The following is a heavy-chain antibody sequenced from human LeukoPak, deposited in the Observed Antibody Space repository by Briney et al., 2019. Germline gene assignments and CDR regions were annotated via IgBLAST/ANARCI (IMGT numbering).Heavy chain of an antibody. CDR3: ARGPEVGATAGYYFDY. J-gene: IGHJ4*02. CDR2: IIPIFGTA. CDR1: GGTFSSYA. D-gene: IGHD1-26*01. V-gene: IGHV1-69*13. Sequence: SVKVSCKASGGTFSSYAISWVRQAPGQGLEWMGGIIPIFGTANYAQKFQGRVTITADESTSTAYMELSSLRSEDTAVYYRARGPEVGATAGYYFDYWGQGTLVTVSS.